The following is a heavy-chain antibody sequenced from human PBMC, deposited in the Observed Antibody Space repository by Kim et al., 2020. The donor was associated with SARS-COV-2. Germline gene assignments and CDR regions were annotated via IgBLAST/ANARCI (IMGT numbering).Heavy chain of an antibody. J-gene: IGHJ6*02. CDR3: ARDKRDYYFYGMDV. Sequence: GGSLRLSCAASGFTFSSYSMNWVRQAPGKGLEWVAYISSSSNNIYYEDSVKGRFTISRDNAKNSLSLEINSLRDEDTAVYYCARDKRDYYFYGMDVWGQGTTVTVSS. CDR1: GFTFSSYS. V-gene: IGHV3-48*02. CDR2: ISSSSNNI.